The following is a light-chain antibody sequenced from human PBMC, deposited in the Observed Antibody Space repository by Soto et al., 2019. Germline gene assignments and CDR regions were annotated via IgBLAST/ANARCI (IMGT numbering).Light chain of an antibody. Sequence: ELTQPPSVSGAPGQRVTISCTGSSSNIGAGYDVHWYQQVPGTAPKLLIYGNINRPSGVPDRFSGSKSGTSASLAITGLQADDEADYYCQSYDSSLTVVFGGGTKLTVL. V-gene: IGLV1-40*01. CDR3: QSYDSSLTVV. CDR2: GNI. J-gene: IGLJ2*01. CDR1: SSNIGAGYD.